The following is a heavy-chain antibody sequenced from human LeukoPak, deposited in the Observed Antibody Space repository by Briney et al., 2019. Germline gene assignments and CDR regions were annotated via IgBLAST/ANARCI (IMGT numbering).Heavy chain of an antibody. CDR1: GFTFSNYG. V-gene: IGHV3-30*02. J-gene: IGHJ4*02. CDR2: VRYDGSSE. CDR3: AKDHYDDYPQYFDY. Sequence: PGGSLRLSCAAYGFTFSNYGMNWVRQAPGKGLEWVTFVRYDGSSEYYAGSVKGRFTISRDNSKNTLYLQMNSLRPEDTAVYYCAKDHYDDYPQYFDYWGQGTLVTVSS. D-gene: IGHD4-17*01.